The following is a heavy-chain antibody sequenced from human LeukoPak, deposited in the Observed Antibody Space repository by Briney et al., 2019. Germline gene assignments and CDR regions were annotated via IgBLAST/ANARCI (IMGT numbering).Heavy chain of an antibody. Sequence: GGSLRLSCAASGFTVSSNYMSWVRQAPGKGLEWVSVIYSGGSTYYADSVKGRFTISRDNAKNSLYLQMNSLRAEDTAVYYCARDYDFWSGYSTSLDYWGQGTLVTVSS. CDR2: IYSGGST. CDR1: GFTVSSNY. V-gene: IGHV3-66*01. D-gene: IGHD3-3*01. J-gene: IGHJ4*02. CDR3: ARDYDFWSGYSTSLDY.